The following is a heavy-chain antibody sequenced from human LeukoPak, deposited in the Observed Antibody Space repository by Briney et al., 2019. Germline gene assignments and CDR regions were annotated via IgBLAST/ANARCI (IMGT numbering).Heavy chain of an antibody. J-gene: IGHJ6*04. CDR1: GGSFSGYY. D-gene: IGHD6-13*01. CDR2: INHSGST. Sequence: SETLSLTCAVYGGSFSGYYWSWIRRPPGKGLEWIGEINHSGSTNYNPSLKSRVTISVDTSKNQFSLKLSSVTAADTAVYYCASVAAAGYYYYGMDVWGKGTTVTVSS. CDR3: ASVAAAGYYYYGMDV. V-gene: IGHV4-34*01.